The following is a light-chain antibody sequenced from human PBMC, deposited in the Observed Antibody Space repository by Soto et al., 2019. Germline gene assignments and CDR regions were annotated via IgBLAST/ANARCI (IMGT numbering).Light chain of an antibody. CDR1: QSVSSSY. CDR3: QQYGSSPFT. Sequence: ESVLTQSPGTLSMSPGERATLSCRASQSVSSSYSAWYQQKPGQAPRLLIYGASRRATGIPDRFSGSGSGTAFTLTISRLEPEDFALYYCQQYGSSPFTFGPGTKVDIK. J-gene: IGKJ3*01. CDR2: GAS. V-gene: IGKV3-20*01.